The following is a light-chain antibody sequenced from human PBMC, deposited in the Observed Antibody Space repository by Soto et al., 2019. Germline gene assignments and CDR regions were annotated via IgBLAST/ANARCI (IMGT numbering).Light chain of an antibody. CDR1: SSDVGGYNY. CDR3: SSYAGSNNL. CDR2: DVS. Sequence: QSALTQPPSASGSPGQSVTISCTGTSSDVGGYNYVSWYQQHPGKAPKLMIYDVSKRPSGVPDRFSGSKSGNTASLTVSGLQADDEDDYYCSSYAGSNNLFGGGTKLTVL. V-gene: IGLV2-8*01. J-gene: IGLJ3*02.